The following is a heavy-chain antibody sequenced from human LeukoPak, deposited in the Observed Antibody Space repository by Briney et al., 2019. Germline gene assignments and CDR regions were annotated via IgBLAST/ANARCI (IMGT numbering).Heavy chain of an antibody. CDR3: ARVPGYYGSSGYYRPDAFDI. CDR2: IYYSGST. CDR1: GGSISSGGYS. D-gene: IGHD3-22*01. V-gene: IGHV4-61*08. Sequence: SETLSLTCAVSGGSISSGGYSWSWIRQPPGKGLEWIGYIYYSGSTNYNPSLKSRVTISVDTSKNQFSLKLSSVTAADTAVYCCARVPGYYGSSGYYRPDAFDIWGQGTMVTVSS. J-gene: IGHJ3*02.